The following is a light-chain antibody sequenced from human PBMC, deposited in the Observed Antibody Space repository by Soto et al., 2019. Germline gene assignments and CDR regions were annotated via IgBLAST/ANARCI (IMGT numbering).Light chain of an antibody. V-gene: IGKV3-20*01. CDR1: QSVSTNY. CDR2: DAS. Sequence: EIVLTQSPGTLSLSPGERATLSCRASQSVSTNYLSWYQQKPGPAPRLLIYDASRRATGVPEKFRGSGSGKDFTLIISRLEAEDFALYYYQQYASSLTFGGGTKIEIK. J-gene: IGKJ4*01. CDR3: QQYASSLT.